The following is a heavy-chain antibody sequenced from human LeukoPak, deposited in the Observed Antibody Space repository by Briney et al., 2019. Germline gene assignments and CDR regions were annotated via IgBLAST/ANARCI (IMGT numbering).Heavy chain of an antibody. Sequence: GGSLRLSCAVSGFTFSSYTMHWVPQAPGKGLERVSSISSTKTYIYYADSVKGRFTISRDNAKNSLYLQMNSLRADDTAMYYCARGRDGYPGGYWGQGTLVTVSS. CDR1: GFTFSSYT. J-gene: IGHJ4*02. V-gene: IGHV3-21*01. CDR3: ARGRDGYPGGY. D-gene: IGHD5-24*01. CDR2: ISSTKTYI.